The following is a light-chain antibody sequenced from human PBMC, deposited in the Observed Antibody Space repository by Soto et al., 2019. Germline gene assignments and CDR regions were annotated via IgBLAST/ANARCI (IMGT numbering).Light chain of an antibody. CDR2: GAS. CDR3: QQYGSSLPWT. V-gene: IGKV3-20*01. CDR1: QSVSSY. J-gene: IGKJ1*01. Sequence: EIVLTQSPGTLSLSPGERATLSCRASQSVSSYLAWYQQKPGQAPRLLIYGASTRATDIPDRFSGSGSGTDFTLTISRLEPEDFAVFYCQQYGSSLPWTFGQGTKVE.